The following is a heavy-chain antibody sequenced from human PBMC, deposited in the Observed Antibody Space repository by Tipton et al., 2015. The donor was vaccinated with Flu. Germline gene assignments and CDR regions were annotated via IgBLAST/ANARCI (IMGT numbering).Heavy chain of an antibody. CDR2: IYPGDSDT. CDR1: GYSFTSYW. J-gene: IGHJ6*02. D-gene: IGHD6-13*01. Sequence: QLVQSGAEVKKPGESLKISCKGSGYSFTSYWIGWVRQMPGKGLEWMGIIYPGDSDTRYSPSFQGQVTISADKSISTAYLQWSSLKASDTAMYYCARQLGSSWYSPYYSYGMDVWGQGTTVPVSS. CDR3: ARQLGSSWYSPYYSYGMDV. V-gene: IGHV5-51*01.